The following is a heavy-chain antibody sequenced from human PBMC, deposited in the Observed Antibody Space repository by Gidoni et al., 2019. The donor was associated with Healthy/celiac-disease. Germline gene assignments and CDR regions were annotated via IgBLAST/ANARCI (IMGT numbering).Heavy chain of an antibody. Sequence: EVQLVESGGGLAQPGGSLRLSCAASGFTFSSYWMSWVRQAPGKGLEWVANIKQDGSEKYYVDSVKGRFTISRDNAKNSLYLQMNSLRAEDTAVYYCARDYRHDSSGYRFDYWGQGTLVTVSS. V-gene: IGHV3-7*01. D-gene: IGHD3-22*01. CDR1: GFTFSSYW. CDR2: IKQDGSEK. CDR3: ARDYRHDSSGYRFDY. J-gene: IGHJ4*02.